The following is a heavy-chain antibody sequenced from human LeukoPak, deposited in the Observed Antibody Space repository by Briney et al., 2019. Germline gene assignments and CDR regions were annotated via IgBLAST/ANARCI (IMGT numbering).Heavy chain of an antibody. J-gene: IGHJ4*02. V-gene: IGHV3-7*01. CDR2: IEPDGSVK. CDR1: GFTFSDLW. Sequence: GGSLRLSCAASGFTFSDLWMTWVRQAPGKGPEWVATIEPDGSVKYYVDSVKGRFTISRDNADNSLYLQMNSLRGEDTAVYFCARGGSDSSRYWLYWGQGTLDTVSS. D-gene: IGHD6-25*01. CDR3: ARGGSDSSRYWLY.